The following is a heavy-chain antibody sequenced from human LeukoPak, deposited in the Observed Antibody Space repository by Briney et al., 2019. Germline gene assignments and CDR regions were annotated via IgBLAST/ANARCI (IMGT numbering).Heavy chain of an antibody. D-gene: IGHD3-3*01. Sequence: GASVKVSCKASGYTLTDYYMHWVRQAPGQGLEWMGRINPNSGGTNYAQKFQGRVTMTRDTSISTAYMELSRLRSDDTAVYYCARNAYYDFWSGLSTYYYYYGMDVWGQGTTVTVSS. V-gene: IGHV1-2*06. J-gene: IGHJ6*02. CDR1: GYTLTDYY. CDR2: INPNSGGT. CDR3: ARNAYYDFWSGLSTYYYYYGMDV.